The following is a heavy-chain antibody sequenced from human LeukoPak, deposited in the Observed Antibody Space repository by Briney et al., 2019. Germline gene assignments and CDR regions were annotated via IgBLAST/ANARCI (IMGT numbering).Heavy chain of an antibody. Sequence: GGSLRLSCAASGFTFSDYYMSWIRQAPGKGLEWGSYISSSGSTTYYADSVKGRFTISRDNAKNSLYLQMNSLRAEDTAVYYCARELGSYSSSSQGDYWGQGTLVTVSS. J-gene: IGHJ4*02. D-gene: IGHD6-6*01. CDR3: ARELGSYSSSSQGDY. CDR1: GFTFSDYY. V-gene: IGHV3-11*04. CDR2: ISSSGSTT.